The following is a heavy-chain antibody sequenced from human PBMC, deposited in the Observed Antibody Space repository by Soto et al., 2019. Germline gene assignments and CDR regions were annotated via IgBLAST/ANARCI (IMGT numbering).Heavy chain of an antibody. CDR3: ARDMGWDYGVPSGY. V-gene: IGHV3-23*01. Sequence: GGSLRLSCAASGFSFSDNAMSWVRQAPGKGLEWASLITGSGGSTYYADSVKGRFTISRDNSKNTLYLQMNSLRVEDTAVYYCARDMGWDYGVPSGYWGQGTLVTVSS. CDR2: ITGSGGST. D-gene: IGHD4-17*01. J-gene: IGHJ4*02. CDR1: GFSFSDNA.